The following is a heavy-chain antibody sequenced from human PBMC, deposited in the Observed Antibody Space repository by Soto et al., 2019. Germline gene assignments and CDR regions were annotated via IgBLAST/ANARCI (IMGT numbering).Heavy chain of an antibody. D-gene: IGHD6-13*01. CDR2: IWYDGSNK. CDR1: GFTFSSYG. CDR3: ARDSYSSSWYVGYYYYYGMDV. V-gene: IGHV3-33*01. J-gene: IGHJ6*02. Sequence: HPGGSLRLSCAASGFTFSSYGMHWVRQAPGKGLEWVAVIWYDGSNKYYADSVKGRFTISRDNSKNTLYLQMNSLRAEDTAVYYCARDSYSSSWYVGYYYYYGMDVWGQGTTVTVSS.